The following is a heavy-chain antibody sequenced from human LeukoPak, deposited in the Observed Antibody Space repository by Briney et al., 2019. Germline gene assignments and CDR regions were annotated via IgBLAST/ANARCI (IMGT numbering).Heavy chain of an antibody. CDR2: IWYDGNNK. Sequence: GGSLRLSCAASGFTFSGYGMHWVRQAPDKGLEWVAVIWYDGNNKYYADSVKGRFTISRDNAKNSLYLQMNSLRAEDTAVYYCARDKMATIDYWGQGTLVTVSS. CDR1: GFTFSGYG. D-gene: IGHD5-24*01. V-gene: IGHV3-33*01. J-gene: IGHJ4*02. CDR3: ARDKMATIDY.